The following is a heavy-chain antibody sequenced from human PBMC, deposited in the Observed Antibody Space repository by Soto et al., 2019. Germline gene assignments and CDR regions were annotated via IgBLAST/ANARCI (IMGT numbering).Heavy chain of an antibody. Sequence: ASVKVSCKASGYTFTSYGISWVRQAPGQGLEWMGWISSYNGNTNYAQKVQGRVTLTTDTSTSTTYMELRSLRSEDTAVYYCARSLDPGSYYPNYYYYGMDVWGQGTTVTVSS. V-gene: IGHV1-18*04. CDR3: ARSLDPGSYYPNYYYYGMDV. CDR2: ISSYNGNT. CDR1: GYTFTSYG. D-gene: IGHD3-10*01. J-gene: IGHJ6*02.